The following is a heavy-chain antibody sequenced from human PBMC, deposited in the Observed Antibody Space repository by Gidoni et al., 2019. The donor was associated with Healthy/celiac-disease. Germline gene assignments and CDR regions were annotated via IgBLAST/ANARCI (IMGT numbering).Heavy chain of an antibody. Sequence: QVELVESGGGVVQPGRSLRLSCAVSGFTFSSYGLHWVRQAPGKGLEWVAVISYDGSNKYYADSVKGRFTISRDNSKNTLYLQMNSLRAEDTAVYYCAKDPLYSSGWYGGVPGPDYWGQGTLVTVSS. D-gene: IGHD6-19*01. CDR3: AKDPLYSSGWYGGVPGPDY. CDR1: GFTFSSYG. CDR2: ISYDGSNK. J-gene: IGHJ4*02. V-gene: IGHV3-30*18.